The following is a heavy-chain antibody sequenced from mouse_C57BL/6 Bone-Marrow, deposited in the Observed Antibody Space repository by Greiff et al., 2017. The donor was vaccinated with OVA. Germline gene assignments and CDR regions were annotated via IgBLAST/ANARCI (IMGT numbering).Heavy chain of an antibody. V-gene: IGHV1-42*01. CDR3: ARKTVVANP. J-gene: IGHJ4*01. CDR1: GYSFTGYY. CDR2: INPSTGGT. D-gene: IGHD1-1*01. Sequence: VQLQQSGPELVKPGASVKISCKASGYSFTGYYMNWVKQSPEKSLEWIGEINPSTGGTTYNQKFKAKATLTVDKSSSTAYMQLKSLTSEDSAVYYCARKTVVANPWGQGTSVTVSS.